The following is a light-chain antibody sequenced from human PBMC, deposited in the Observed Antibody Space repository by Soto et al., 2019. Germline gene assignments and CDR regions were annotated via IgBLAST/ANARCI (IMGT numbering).Light chain of an antibody. CDR2: GAS. CDR3: QQYDNWPLYT. Sequence: EIVMTQSPATLSVSPGERATLSCRASQSISRKLAWYQQKPGQAPRLLIYGASTRATGIPARFSGSGSGTEFTLTISRLQSEDFAVYYCQQYDNWPLYTFGQGTKLEI. J-gene: IGKJ2*01. V-gene: IGKV3-15*01. CDR1: QSISRK.